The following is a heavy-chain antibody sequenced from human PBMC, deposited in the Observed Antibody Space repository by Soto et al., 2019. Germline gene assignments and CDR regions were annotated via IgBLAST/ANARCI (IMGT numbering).Heavy chain of an antibody. V-gene: IGHV1-46*01. D-gene: IGHD6-13*01. J-gene: IGHJ5*02. CDR1: GYTFINYY. CDR2: INPMGGST. Sequence: ASVKVSCKASGYTFINYYIHWVRQAPGQGLEWMAIINPMGGSTNYAQEFQGRVTLTSDTSTSTVYMELSSLRFEDTALFYCARDLAAGDLWGQGALVTVSS. CDR3: ARDLAAGDL.